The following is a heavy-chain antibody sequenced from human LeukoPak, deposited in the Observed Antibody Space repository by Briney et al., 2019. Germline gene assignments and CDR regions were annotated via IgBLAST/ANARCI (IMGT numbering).Heavy chain of an antibody. Sequence: SQTLSLTCVISGDSVSSNSAAWNWIRQSPSRGFEWLGRTFYRSQWFKDYAESMKSRISINPDTSQNQLSLQLTSVTPEDTAVYYCARDGDRGYDALDIWGQGTMVTVSS. CDR3: ARDGDRGYDALDI. D-gene: IGHD6-25*01. CDR2: TFYRSQWFK. J-gene: IGHJ3*02. V-gene: IGHV6-1*01. CDR1: GDSVSSNSAA.